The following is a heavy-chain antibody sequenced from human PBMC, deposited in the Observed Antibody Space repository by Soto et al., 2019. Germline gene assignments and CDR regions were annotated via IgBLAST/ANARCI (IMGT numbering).Heavy chain of an antibody. J-gene: IGHJ6*02. V-gene: IGHV4-30-4*01. Sequence: SETLSLTCTVSGGSISSGDYYWSWIRQPPGKGLEWIGYIYYSGSTYYNPSLKSRVTISVDTSKNQFSLKLSSVTAADTAVYYCARRDPPHYYDSSGYYVLRYYYGMDVWGQGTTVTVSS. CDR3: ARRDPPHYYDSSGYYVLRYYYGMDV. CDR2: IYYSGST. CDR1: GGSISSGDYY. D-gene: IGHD3-22*01.